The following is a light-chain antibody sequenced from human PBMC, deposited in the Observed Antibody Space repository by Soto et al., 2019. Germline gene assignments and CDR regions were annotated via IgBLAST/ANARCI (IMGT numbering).Light chain of an antibody. Sequence: EIVLTQSPGTLALSPGERATLSCRASQSVNSNYLTWYQQKRGQAPRLLIHGASSRATGIPDRFSGSGSGTDFALTISRLEPEDFAVYYCQQYGSSPFTFGPGTKVGIK. J-gene: IGKJ3*01. CDR2: GAS. CDR3: QQYGSSPFT. V-gene: IGKV3-20*01. CDR1: QSVNSNY.